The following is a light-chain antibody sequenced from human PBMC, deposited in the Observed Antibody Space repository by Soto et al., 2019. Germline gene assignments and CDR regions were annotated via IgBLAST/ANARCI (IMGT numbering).Light chain of an antibody. CDR1: QSISSY. CDR3: QQSYSTPLFT. CDR2: AAS. J-gene: IGKJ3*01. V-gene: IGKV1-39*01. Sequence: DMQMTESPSSISASVGDRVTITSRASQSISSYLNWYQQKPGKAPKLLIYAASSLQSGVPSRFSGSGSGTDFTLTISSLQPEDFATYYCQQSYSTPLFTFGPGTNVDIK.